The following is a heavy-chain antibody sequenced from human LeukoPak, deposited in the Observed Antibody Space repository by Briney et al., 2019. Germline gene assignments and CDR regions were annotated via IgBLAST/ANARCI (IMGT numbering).Heavy chain of an antibody. Sequence: ASVKISCKASGYRFTDSYMHWVRQAPGQGFEWMGWINPSTGDTKYAKMFQGRVTLTTGASINTAYMELSGLRPADTAVYFCVSAYDQWGQGTLVTVSS. V-gene: IGHV1-2*02. CDR2: INPSTGDT. CDR3: VSAYDQ. J-gene: IGHJ5*02. CDR1: GYRFTDSY.